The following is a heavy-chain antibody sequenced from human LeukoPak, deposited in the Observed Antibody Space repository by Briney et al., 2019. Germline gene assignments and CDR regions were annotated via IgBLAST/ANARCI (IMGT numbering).Heavy chain of an antibody. Sequence: PSETLSLTCAVSGGSISSGGYSWSWIRQPPGKGLEWIGYIYHSGSTYYNPSLKSRVTISVDRSKNQFSLKLSSVTAADTAVYYCARLNDDILTGSGWFDPWGQGTLVTVSS. CDR3: ARLNDDILTGSGWFDP. V-gene: IGHV4-30-2*01. J-gene: IGHJ5*02. D-gene: IGHD3-9*01. CDR2: IYHSGST. CDR1: GGSISSGGYS.